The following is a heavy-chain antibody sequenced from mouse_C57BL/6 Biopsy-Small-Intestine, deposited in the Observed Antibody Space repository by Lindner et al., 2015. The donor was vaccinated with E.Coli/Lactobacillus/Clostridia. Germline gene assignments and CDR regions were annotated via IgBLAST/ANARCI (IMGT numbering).Heavy chain of an antibody. D-gene: IGHD1-1*01. CDR1: GFTFSSYA. J-gene: IGHJ2*01. CDR2: ISDGGSYT. V-gene: IGHV5-4*01. CDR3: ARTTVVATD. Sequence: VQLQESGGGLVKPGGSLKLSCAASGFTFSSYAMSWVRQTPEKRLEWVATISDGGSYTYYPDNVKGRFTISRDNAKNNLYLQMSHPKSEDTAMYYCARTTVVATDWGQGTTLTVSS.